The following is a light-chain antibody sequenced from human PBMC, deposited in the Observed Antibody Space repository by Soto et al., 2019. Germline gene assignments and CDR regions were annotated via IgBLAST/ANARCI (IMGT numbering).Light chain of an antibody. Sequence: QSALTQPASVSGSPGQSITISFTGTSSDVGGYNYVSWYQQHPAKAPKLMIYEVSNRPSGVSNRFSGSKSGNTASLTISGLQAEDEADYYCQSYDSSLSGYVFGTGTKLTVL. CDR2: EVS. CDR3: QSYDSSLSGYV. V-gene: IGLV2-14*01. J-gene: IGLJ1*01. CDR1: SSDVGGYNY.